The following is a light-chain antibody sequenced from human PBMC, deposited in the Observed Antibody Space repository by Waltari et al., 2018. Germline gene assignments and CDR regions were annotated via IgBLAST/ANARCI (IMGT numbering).Light chain of an antibody. Sequence: DIVMTQSPDSLAVSLGERATINCKSSQSVLYSSNNKNCLGWYQQKPGPPPTLLIYWASTREAGVTDRFSGSGSGTDFTLTISSLQAEDVAVYYCQQYYSTPYSFGQGTKLEIK. CDR2: WAS. CDR3: QQYYSTPYS. J-gene: IGKJ2*03. CDR1: QSVLYSSNNKNC. V-gene: IGKV4-1*01.